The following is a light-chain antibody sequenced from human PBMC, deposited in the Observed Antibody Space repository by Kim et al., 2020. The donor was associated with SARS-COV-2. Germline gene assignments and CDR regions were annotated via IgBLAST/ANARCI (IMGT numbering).Light chain of an antibody. J-gene: IGKJ2*01. CDR2: GAS. CDR3: QKYNSDPYT. Sequence: SASVGDRVTITRRASQLISNYLAWYQQKPGKVPKLLIYGASTLQSGVPSRFSGSGSGTDFTLTISSLQPEDVATYYCQKYNSDPYTFGQGTKLEI. CDR1: QLISNY. V-gene: IGKV1-27*01.